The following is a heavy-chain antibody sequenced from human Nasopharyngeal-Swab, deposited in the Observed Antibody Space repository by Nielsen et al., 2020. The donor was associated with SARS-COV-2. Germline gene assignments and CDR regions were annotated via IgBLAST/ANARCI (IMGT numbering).Heavy chain of an antibody. V-gene: IGHV3-21*04. CDR2: ISSSSSYI. J-gene: IGHJ6*02. Sequence: GESLKISCAASGFTFSSYSMNWVRQAPGKGLEWVSSISSSSSYIYYADSVKGRFTISRDNAKNSLYLQMNSLRAEDTALYYCAKDHDGSSSGYYYYYGMDVWGQGTTVTVSS. CDR3: AKDHDGSSSGYYYYYGMDV. CDR1: GFTFSSYS. D-gene: IGHD6-6*01.